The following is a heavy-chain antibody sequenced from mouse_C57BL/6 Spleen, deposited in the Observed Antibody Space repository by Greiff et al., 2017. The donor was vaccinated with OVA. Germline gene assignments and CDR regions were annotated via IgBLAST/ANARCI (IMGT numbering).Heavy chain of an antibody. D-gene: IGHD2-12*01. CDR1: GYTFTSYW. V-gene: IGHV1-50*01. J-gene: IGHJ3*01. CDR3: ARSLYDSLKAFAY. CDR2: IDPSDSYT. Sequence: QVHVKQPGAELVKPGASVKLSCKASGYTFTSYWMQWVKQRPGQGLEWIGEIDPSDSYTNYNQKFKGKATLTVDTSSSTAYMQLSSLTSEDSAVYYCARSLYDSLKAFAYWGQGTLVTVSA.